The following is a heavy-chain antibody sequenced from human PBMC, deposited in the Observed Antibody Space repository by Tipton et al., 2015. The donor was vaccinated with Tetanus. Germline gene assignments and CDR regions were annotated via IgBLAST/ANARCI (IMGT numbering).Heavy chain of an antibody. CDR3: ARDSPDILLVPAV. CDR2: INGHGTNT. Sequence: SLRLSCEAPGFTFSTYWMHWVRQAPGKGLMWVSRINGHGTNTAYADSVKGRFTISRDNAKNTLYLQMNSLRAEDTAVYYCARDSPDILLVPAVWGQGTLVTVSS. V-gene: IGHV3-74*01. D-gene: IGHD2-2*01. J-gene: IGHJ4*02. CDR1: GFTFSTYW.